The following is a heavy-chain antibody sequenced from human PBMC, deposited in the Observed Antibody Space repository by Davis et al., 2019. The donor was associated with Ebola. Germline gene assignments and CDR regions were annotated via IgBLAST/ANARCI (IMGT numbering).Heavy chain of an antibody. CDR3: ASPSEMATTTYFDY. J-gene: IGHJ4*02. Sequence: PSETLSLTCTVSGGSISSYYWSWIRQPPGKGLEWIGYIYYSGSTNYNPSLKSRVTISVDTSKNQFSLKLSSVTAADTAVYYCASPSEMATTTYFDYWGQGTLVTVSS. CDR1: GGSISSYY. CDR2: IYYSGST. D-gene: IGHD5-24*01. V-gene: IGHV4-59*08.